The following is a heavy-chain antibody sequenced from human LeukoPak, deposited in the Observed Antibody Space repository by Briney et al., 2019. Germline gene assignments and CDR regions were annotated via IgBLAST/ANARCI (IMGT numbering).Heavy chain of an antibody. CDR1: GGSISSSNW. CDR3: ARIQDSSSWYTEDY. Sequence: PSETLPLTCAVSGGSISSSNWWSWVRQPPGKGLEWIGEIYHSGSTNYNPSLKSRVTISVDKSKNQFSLKLSSVTAADTAVYYCARIQDSSSWYTEDYWGQGTLVTVSS. CDR2: IYHSGST. V-gene: IGHV4-4*02. J-gene: IGHJ4*02. D-gene: IGHD6-13*01.